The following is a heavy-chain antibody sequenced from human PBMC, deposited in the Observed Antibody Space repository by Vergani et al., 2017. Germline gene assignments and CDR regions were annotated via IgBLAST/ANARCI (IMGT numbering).Heavy chain of an antibody. D-gene: IGHD2-15*01. CDR3: AKLYSVVVAAIFDY. CDR1: GFTFSSYG. Sequence: QVQLVESGGGVVQPGRSLRLSCAASGFTFSSYGMHWVRQAPGKGLEWVAVIWYDGSNKYYADSVKGRFTISRDNSKNTLYLQMNSLRAEDTAVYYCAKLYSVVVAAIFDYWGQGTLVTVSS. CDR2: IWYDGSNK. V-gene: IGHV3-33*06. J-gene: IGHJ4*02.